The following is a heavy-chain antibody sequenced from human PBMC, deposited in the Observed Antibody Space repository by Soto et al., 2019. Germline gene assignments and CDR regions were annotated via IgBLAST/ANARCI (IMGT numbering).Heavy chain of an antibody. J-gene: IGHJ6*02. D-gene: IGHD1-26*01. CDR3: AKSQQWGLPLSGGIDV. Sequence: EVQLLESGGGSVQPGESLRLSCGASGFTFSTYAMSWVRQAPGKGLEWVSAVVGGGGSTYYTDSVKGRFTISRDNSKNTLYLHMSSLRVEDTAVYYCAKSQQWGLPLSGGIDVWGQGTTVTVSS. CDR2: VVGGGGST. CDR1: GFTFSTYA. V-gene: IGHV3-23*01.